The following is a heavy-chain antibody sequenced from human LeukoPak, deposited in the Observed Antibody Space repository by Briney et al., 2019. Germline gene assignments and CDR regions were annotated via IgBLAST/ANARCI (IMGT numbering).Heavy chain of an antibody. Sequence: SETLSLTCTVSGYSISSGYFWGWIRQPPGKGLEWIGSIYHSGSTSYNPSLKSRVTISVNTSKNQFSLKLSSVTAADTAVYYCARRDYYDSRWYFDLWGRGTLVTVSS. V-gene: IGHV4-38-2*02. CDR1: GYSISSGYF. CDR3: ARRDYYDSRWYFDL. J-gene: IGHJ2*01. D-gene: IGHD3-22*01. CDR2: IYHSGST.